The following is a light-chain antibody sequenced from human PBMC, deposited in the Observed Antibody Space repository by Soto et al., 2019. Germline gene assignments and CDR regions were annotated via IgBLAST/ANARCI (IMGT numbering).Light chain of an antibody. CDR2: GAS. CDR1: QSISRR. J-gene: IGKJ5*01. V-gene: IGKV3-15*01. CDR3: QQYYGCPVT. Sequence: MTQSPATLSASVGDRVSLPCRASQSISRRLAWYQQKPGRAPNFLIYGASTWASGIPARFSGSGSGTDFRLTISTMQSDDFAIYYCQQYYGCPVTFGQGTRLEIK.